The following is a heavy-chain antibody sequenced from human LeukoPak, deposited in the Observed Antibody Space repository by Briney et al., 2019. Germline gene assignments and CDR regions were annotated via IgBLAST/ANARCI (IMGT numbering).Heavy chain of an antibody. CDR1: GFIFNKAW. V-gene: IGHV3-15*01. Sequence: GGSLRLSYAASGFIFNKAWMNWVRQAPGKGPEWVGRIKSKNDGGTADYGSPVKGRFTISRDDSKNTLYLQMNSLISDDTAIYYCTPVMVEDRGFWGQGTLVTVSS. CDR3: TPVMVEDRGF. D-gene: IGHD2-15*01. J-gene: IGHJ4*02. CDR2: IKSKNDGGTA.